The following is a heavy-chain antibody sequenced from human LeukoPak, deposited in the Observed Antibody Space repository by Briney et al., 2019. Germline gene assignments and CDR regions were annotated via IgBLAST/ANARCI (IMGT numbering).Heavy chain of an antibody. CDR1: GGSISSGGYC. Sequence: PSETLSPTCTVSGGSISSGGYCWNWIRQHPGKGLEWIGYISHSGSTYHNPSLKSRVTISVDTSENQFSLNLSSVTAADTAVYYCAREPNSHYDSSGYWYGAFDIWGQGTMVTVSS. D-gene: IGHD3-22*01. J-gene: IGHJ3*02. CDR3: AREPNSHYDSSGYWYGAFDI. V-gene: IGHV4-31*03. CDR2: ISHSGST.